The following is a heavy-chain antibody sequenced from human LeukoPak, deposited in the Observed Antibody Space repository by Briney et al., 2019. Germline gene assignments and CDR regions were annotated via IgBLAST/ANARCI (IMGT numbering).Heavy chain of an antibody. CDR1: GGSISSYF. Sequence: SETLSLTCTVSGGSISSYFWSWIRQPPGKGLEWIGYIYYSGSTNYNPSLKSRVTMSVDTSKNQFSLGLSSVTAADTAVYYCARGGVVPTALPYYFDYWGQGALVTVSS. CDR2: IYYSGST. D-gene: IGHD2-2*01. V-gene: IGHV4-59*01. J-gene: IGHJ4*02. CDR3: ARGGVVPTALPYYFDY.